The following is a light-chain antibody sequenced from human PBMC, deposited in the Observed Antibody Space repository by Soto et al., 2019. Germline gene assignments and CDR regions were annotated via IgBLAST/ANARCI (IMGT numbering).Light chain of an antibody. J-gene: IGLJ2*01. V-gene: IGLV2-11*01. CDR1: SSDVGGYNY. CDR2: DVT. Sequence: QSVLTQPRSVSGSPGQSVTISCTGTSSDVGGYNYVSWYQHHPGKAPKLMIYDVTERPSGVPDRFSASKSGNTASLTISGLQAEDEADYYCCSYAGSYSRLFGGGTKLTVL. CDR3: CSYAGSYSRL.